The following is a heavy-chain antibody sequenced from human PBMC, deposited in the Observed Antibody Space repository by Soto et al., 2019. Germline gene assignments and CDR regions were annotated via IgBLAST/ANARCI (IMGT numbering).Heavy chain of an antibody. D-gene: IGHD3-22*01. CDR3: ARGYYYDSMGFYSYYYGMDV. J-gene: IGHJ6*02. CDR1: GYPSSSHA. Sequence: ASVKVSCKASGYPSSSHAITSVRQAPGHGLGWMGGIIPVLGTASHAQKFQGRVTITADESTSTAYMQLSSVRSEDTAAYYSARGYYYDSMGFYSYYYGMDVWGQGAPVTVAS. CDR2: IIPVLGTA. V-gene: IGHV1-69*13.